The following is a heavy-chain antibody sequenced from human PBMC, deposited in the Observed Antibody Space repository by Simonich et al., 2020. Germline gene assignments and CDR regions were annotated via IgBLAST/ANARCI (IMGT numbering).Heavy chain of an antibody. D-gene: IGHD1-7*01. CDR3: AKRSGVSITGTFDY. V-gene: IGHV3-23*01. Sequence: EVQLLESGGFLVQPGGSLRLSCAASGFTFSSYAMSWVRQAPGKGLELVSAISGSGGSTYYADSVKGRFTISRDNSKNTLYLQMNSLRAEDTAVYYCAKRSGVSITGTFDYWGQGTLVTVSS. CDR1: GFTFSSYA. J-gene: IGHJ4*02. CDR2: ISGSGGST.